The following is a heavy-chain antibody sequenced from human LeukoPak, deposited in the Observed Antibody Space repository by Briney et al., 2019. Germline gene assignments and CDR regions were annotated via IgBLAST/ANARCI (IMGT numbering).Heavy chain of an antibody. Sequence: SETLSLTCAVSGYSINNAHYWAWIRRPPGKGLEGIGNISQSAIASYNPSLKGRVTISLDTSNNHFSLDLRSVTAADTAVYFCARASVEHSIVAGDYFDYWGQGTLVTVSS. CDR1: GYSINNAHY. CDR2: ISQSAIA. D-gene: IGHD1/OR15-1a*01. CDR3: ARASVEHSIVAGDYFDY. J-gene: IGHJ4*02. V-gene: IGHV4-38-2*01.